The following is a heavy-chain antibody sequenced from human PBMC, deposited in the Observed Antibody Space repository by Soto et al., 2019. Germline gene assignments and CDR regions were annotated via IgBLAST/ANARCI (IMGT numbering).Heavy chain of an antibody. Sequence: SVNVSCKASGGTFSSYAISWVRQAPGQGLEWMGGIIPIFGTANYAQKFQGRVTITADESTSTAYMELSSLRSEDTAVYYCASEGSSSWSLGYNWFDPWGQGTLVTVSS. J-gene: IGHJ5*02. V-gene: IGHV1-69*13. CDR1: GGTFSSYA. CDR3: ASEGSSSWSLGYNWFDP. D-gene: IGHD6-13*01. CDR2: IIPIFGTA.